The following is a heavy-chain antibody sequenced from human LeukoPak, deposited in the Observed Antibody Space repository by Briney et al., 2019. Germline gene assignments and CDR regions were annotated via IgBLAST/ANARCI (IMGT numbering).Heavy chain of an antibody. J-gene: IGHJ4*02. CDR2: ISTSGTTT. CDR1: GFTFSSYS. V-gene: IGHV3-48*01. D-gene: IGHD3-22*01. Sequence: HPGGSLRLSCTASGFTFSSYSLNWVRQAPGKGLEWVSYISTSGTTTKYADPVKGRFTISRDNAKNSLYLQMNSLGAEDTAVYYCARGSGYHYDRLDSWGQGTLVTVSS. CDR3: ARGSGYHYDRLDS.